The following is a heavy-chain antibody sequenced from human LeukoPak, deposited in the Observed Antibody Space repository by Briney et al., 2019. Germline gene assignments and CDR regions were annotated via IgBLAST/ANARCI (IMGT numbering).Heavy chain of an antibody. J-gene: IGHJ4*02. V-gene: IGHV3-33*01. CDR3: AREASGYYRDF. D-gene: IGHD3-3*01. CDR2: IWYDGSKT. CDR1: GFTFSSHG. Sequence: GGSLRLSCAASGFTFSSHGMHWVRQAPGKGLDWVAVIWYDGSKTLYADSVKGRFTISRDDSKNTLYLQMNSLRAEDTAMYYCAREASGYYRDFWGQGTLVTVSS.